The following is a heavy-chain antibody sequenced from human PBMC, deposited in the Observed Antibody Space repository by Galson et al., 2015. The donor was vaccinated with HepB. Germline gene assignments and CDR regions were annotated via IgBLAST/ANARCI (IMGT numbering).Heavy chain of an antibody. Sequence: SVKVSCKASGYTFTSYGISWVRQAPGQGLEWMGWISAYNGNTNYAQKLQGRVTMTTDTSTSTAYMELRSLRSDDTAVYYCARQLLFPYYYYGMDVWGQGTTVTVSS. CDR2: ISAYNGNT. D-gene: IGHD2-2*01. J-gene: IGHJ6*02. CDR3: ARQLLFPYYYYGMDV. CDR1: GYTFTSYG. V-gene: IGHV1-18*04.